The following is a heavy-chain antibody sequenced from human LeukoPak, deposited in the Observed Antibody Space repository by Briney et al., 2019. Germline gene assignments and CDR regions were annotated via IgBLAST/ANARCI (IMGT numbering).Heavy chain of an antibody. Sequence: GPSLRLSCAASGFTFSNAWMSSVRQAPGKGMEWVGRIKSKTGGGTTDYAAPVKGRFTISRDDSKNTLYLQMNSLKTEDTAVYYCTTAPHRGYSYGYRGVVDYWGQGTLVTVSS. J-gene: IGHJ4*02. CDR1: GFTFSNAW. CDR2: IKSKTGGGTT. V-gene: IGHV3-15*01. CDR3: TTAPHRGYSYGYRGVVDY. D-gene: IGHD5-18*01.